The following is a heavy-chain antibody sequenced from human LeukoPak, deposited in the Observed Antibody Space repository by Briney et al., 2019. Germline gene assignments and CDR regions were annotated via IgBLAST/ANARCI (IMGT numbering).Heavy chain of an antibody. CDR1: GFTFSSYS. V-gene: IGHV3-48*01. CDR3: ARDRNYYDSSGYTEFDY. J-gene: IGHJ4*02. Sequence: GGSLRLSCAASGFTFSSYSMNWVRQAPGKGLEWVSYISSSSSTIYYADSVKGRFTISRDNAKNSLYLQMNSLRAEDTAVYYCARDRNYYDSSGYTEFDYWGQGTLVTVSS. CDR2: ISSSSSTI. D-gene: IGHD3-22*01.